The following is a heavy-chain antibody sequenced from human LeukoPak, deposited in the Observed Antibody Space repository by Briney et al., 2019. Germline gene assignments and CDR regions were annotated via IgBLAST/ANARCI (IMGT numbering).Heavy chain of an antibody. CDR2: INPNSGGT. V-gene: IGHV1-2*02. CDR1: GYTFTGYY. Sequence: ASVKVSCKASGYTFTGYYMHWVRQAPGQGLEWMGWINPNSGGTNYAQKFQGRVTMTTDTSTSTAYMELRSLRSDDTAVYYCARGISGSYYDYWGQGTLVTVSS. CDR3: ARGISGSYYDY. J-gene: IGHJ4*02. D-gene: IGHD1-26*01.